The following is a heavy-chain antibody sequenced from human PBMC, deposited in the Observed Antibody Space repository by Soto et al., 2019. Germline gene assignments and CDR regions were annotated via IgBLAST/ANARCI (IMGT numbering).Heavy chain of an antibody. CDR2: IWYDGSNK. V-gene: IGHV3-33*01. CDR3: ARAGATVTTYYYYYMDV. D-gene: IGHD4-17*01. Sequence: GGSLRLSCAASGFTFSSYGMHWVRQAPGKGLEWVAVIWYDGSNKYYADSVKGRFTISRDNSKNTLYLQMNSLRAEDTAVYYCARAGATVTTYYYYYMDVWGKGTTVTVSS. CDR1: GFTFSSYG. J-gene: IGHJ6*03.